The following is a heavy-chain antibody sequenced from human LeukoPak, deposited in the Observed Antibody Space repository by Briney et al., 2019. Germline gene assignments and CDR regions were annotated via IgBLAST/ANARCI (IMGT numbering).Heavy chain of an antibody. CDR3: TKDSLLLWFGEYELDY. V-gene: IGHV3-30*02. CDR1: GFIFSSYG. J-gene: IGHJ4*02. Sequence: PGGSLRLSCAASGFIFSSYGMHWVRQAPGKGLEWVAFTRYDGSNKYYADSVKGRFTISRDNSKNTLYLQMDSLRTEDTAVYYCTKDSLLLWFGEYELDYWGQGTLVTVSS. CDR2: TRYDGSNK. D-gene: IGHD3-10*01.